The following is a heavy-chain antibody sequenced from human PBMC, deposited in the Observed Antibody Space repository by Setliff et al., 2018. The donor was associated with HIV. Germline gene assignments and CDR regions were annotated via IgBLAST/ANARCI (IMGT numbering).Heavy chain of an antibody. CDR3: ATYHYYDSSAYYVDLYYLDY. D-gene: IGHD3-22*01. CDR2: IIPVLGIA. Sequence: SVKVSCKASVDTFRSHAIGWVRQAPGRGLEWMGGIIPVLGIADSAQKFQDRVTITADESTNTVYMELSSLRSDDTAVYYCATYHYYDSSAYYVDLYYLDYWGQGTLVTVSS. V-gene: IGHV1-69*10. J-gene: IGHJ4*02. CDR1: VDTFRSHA.